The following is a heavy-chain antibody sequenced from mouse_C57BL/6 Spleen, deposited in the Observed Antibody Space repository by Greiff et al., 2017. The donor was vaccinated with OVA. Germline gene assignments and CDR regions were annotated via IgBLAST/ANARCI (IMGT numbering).Heavy chain of an antibody. Sequence: VQLQQSGAELARPGASVKLSCKASGYTFTSYGISWVKQRTGQGLEWIGEIYPRSGNPYYNEKFKGKATLTADKSSSTAYMELRSLTSEDSAVYFCARWGILREAMDYWGQGTSGTVSS. CDR2: IYPRSGNP. CDR1: GYTFTSYG. J-gene: IGHJ4*01. CDR3: ARWGILREAMDY. V-gene: IGHV1-81*01. D-gene: IGHD1-1*01.